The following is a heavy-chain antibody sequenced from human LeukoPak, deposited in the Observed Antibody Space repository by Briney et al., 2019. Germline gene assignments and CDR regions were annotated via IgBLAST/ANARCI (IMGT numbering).Heavy chain of an antibody. CDR3: ATDPHGDYESPWFDP. V-gene: IGHV1-2*06. Sequence: ASVKVSCKASGYTFTGYYMHWVRQAPGQGLEWMGRINPNSGGTNYAQKFQGRVTMTRDTSISTSYMELSRLRSDDTAVYYCATDPHGDYESPWFDPWGQGTLVTVSS. CDR2: INPNSGGT. CDR1: GYTFTGYY. J-gene: IGHJ5*02. D-gene: IGHD4-17*01.